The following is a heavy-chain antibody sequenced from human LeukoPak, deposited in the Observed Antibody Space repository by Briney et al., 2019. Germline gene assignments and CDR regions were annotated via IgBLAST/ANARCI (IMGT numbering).Heavy chain of an antibody. CDR2: IKSKTDGGTT. CDR1: GFTFSNAW. V-gene: IGHV3-15*01. Sequence: PGGSLRLSCAASGFTFSNAWMTWVRQAPGKGLEWVGHIKSKTDGGTTDYAAPVKGRFTISRDDSKNTVSLQMNSLKTEDTAVYYCSALWGFAFDIWGQGTMVTVS. J-gene: IGHJ3*02. D-gene: IGHD7-27*01. CDR3: SALWGFAFDI.